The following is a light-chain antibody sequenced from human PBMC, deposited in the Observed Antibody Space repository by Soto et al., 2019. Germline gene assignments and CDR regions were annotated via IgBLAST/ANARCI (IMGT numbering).Light chain of an antibody. Sequence: EIVLTQSPGTLSLSPGERATLSCRASQSVSSNSLAWYQHKPGQAPRLLIYGASSRATGIPDRYSGSGSGTDFTLTISRLDPADFAVLYCQQHARSPLTFGGGTKVEIK. J-gene: IGKJ4*01. CDR3: QQHARSPLT. CDR2: GAS. CDR1: QSVSSNS. V-gene: IGKV3-20*01.